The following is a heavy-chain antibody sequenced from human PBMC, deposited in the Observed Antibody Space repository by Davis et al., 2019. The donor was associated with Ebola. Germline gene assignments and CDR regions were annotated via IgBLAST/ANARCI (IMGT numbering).Heavy chain of an antibody. CDR2: INGGNDNT. V-gene: IGHV1-3*01. D-gene: IGHD3-3*01. J-gene: IGHJ4*02. CDR3: ARDGGTWSGFYGLLDY. CDR1: GYTFSTYA. Sequence: AASVKVSCKASGYTFSTYAMHWVRQAPGQRLEWMGCINGGNDNTKYSQKFQGRVTITRDTSATTAYMELSSLRSEDTAVYYCARDGGTWSGFYGLLDYWGQGTLVTVSS.